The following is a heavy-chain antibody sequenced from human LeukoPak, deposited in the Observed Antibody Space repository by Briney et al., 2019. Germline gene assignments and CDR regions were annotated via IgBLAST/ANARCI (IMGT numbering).Heavy chain of an antibody. CDR2: VKQDGSEK. CDR1: GFTFRRYW. J-gene: IGHJ6*03. D-gene: IGHD1-26*01. Sequence: GGSLRLSCAVSGFTFRRYWMSWVRQAPGKGLEWVANVKQDGSEKYYVDSVKGRFTISRDNAMDSLYLQINSLRAEDTAVYYCARTARGSHLSYYYYYMDVWGKGTTVTVSS. CDR3: ARTARGSHLSYYYYYMDV. V-gene: IGHV3-7*01.